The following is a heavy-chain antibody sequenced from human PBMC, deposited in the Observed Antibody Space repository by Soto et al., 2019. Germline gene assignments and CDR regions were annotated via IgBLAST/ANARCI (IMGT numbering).Heavy chain of an antibody. CDR1: GFTFSDHY. CDR3: ASAGWGLKDDAFDI. D-gene: IGHD1-26*01. CDR2: TRNKANSYTT. J-gene: IGHJ3*02. V-gene: IGHV3-72*01. Sequence: PGGSLRLSCAASGFTFSDHYMDWVRQAPGKGLEWVGRTRNKANSYTTEYAASVKGRFTISRDDSKNSLYLQMNSLKTEDTAVYYCASAGWGLKDDAFDIWGQVTMVT.